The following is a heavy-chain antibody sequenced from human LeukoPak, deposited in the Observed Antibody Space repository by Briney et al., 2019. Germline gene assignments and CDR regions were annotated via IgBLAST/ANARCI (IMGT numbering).Heavy chain of an antibody. CDR2: INPNSGGT. J-gene: IGHJ4*02. CDR3: ARGGLLEYYYDSSGYAADY. V-gene: IGHV1-2*02. D-gene: IGHD3-22*01. CDR1: GYTFSGHY. Sequence: ASVKVSCKASGYTFSGHYMHWVRQAPGQGLEWMGWINPNSGGTNYAQKFQGRVTMTRDTSISTAYMELSRLRSDDTAVYYCARGGLLEYYYDSSGYAADYWGQGTLVTVSS.